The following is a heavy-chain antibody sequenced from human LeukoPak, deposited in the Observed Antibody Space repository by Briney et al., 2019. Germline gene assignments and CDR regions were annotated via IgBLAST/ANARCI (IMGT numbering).Heavy chain of an antibody. CDR3: ATDPVAGTGNDAFDI. CDR2: FDPEDRQT. Sequence: ASVTVSCKVSGYTLTELSRHWVGQAPGKGVEGMGGFDPEDRQTIYAHKFQRILTIPDHTSTDTAYMELSRLRSEHTAVYYCATDPVAGTGNDAFDIWGQGTMVTVSS. V-gene: IGHV1-24*01. CDR1: GYTLTELS. J-gene: IGHJ3*02. D-gene: IGHD6-19*01.